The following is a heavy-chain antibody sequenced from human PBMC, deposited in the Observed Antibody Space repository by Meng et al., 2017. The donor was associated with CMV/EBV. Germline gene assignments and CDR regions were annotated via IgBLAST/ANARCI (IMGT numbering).Heavy chain of an antibody. CDR2: INHSGST. CDR3: ARRVGRVVPAAIHWFDP. V-gene: IGHV4-34*01. CDR1: GGCCSGYY. Sequence: GGCCSGYYWSWIRQRPGKGLEWIGEINHSGSTNYNPSLKSRVTISVDTSKNQFSLKLSSVTAADTAVYYCARRVGRVVPAAIHWFDPWGQGTLVTVSS. J-gene: IGHJ5*02. D-gene: IGHD2-2*01.